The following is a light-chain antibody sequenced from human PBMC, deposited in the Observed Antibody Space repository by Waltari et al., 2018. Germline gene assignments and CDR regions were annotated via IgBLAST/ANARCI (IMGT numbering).Light chain of an antibody. CDR2: DVS. CDR3: SSYSRSAFL. CDR1: SSDVGSYNY. J-gene: IGLJ2*01. Sequence: QSALTQPASVSGSPGQSITLSCTGTSSDVGSYNYVSWYQQYPGRAPKLMIYDVSSRPSGVSNRFSGSKSGNTASLTISGLQPEDEATYYCSSYSRSAFLFGGGTKLTVL. V-gene: IGLV2-14*03.